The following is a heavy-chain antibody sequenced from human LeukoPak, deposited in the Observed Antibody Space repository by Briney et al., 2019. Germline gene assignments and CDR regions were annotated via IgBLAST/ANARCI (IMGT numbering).Heavy chain of an antibody. Sequence: HPGRSLRLSCAASGFTFSSYAMHWVRQAPGKGLEWVAVISYDGSNRYYADSVKGRFTISRDNSKNTLYLQMNSLRAEDTAVYYCARSQKGWLLRGAVDYWGQGTLVTVSS. D-gene: IGHD3-22*01. V-gene: IGHV3-30*04. J-gene: IGHJ4*02. CDR1: GFTFSSYA. CDR2: ISYDGSNR. CDR3: ARSQKGWLLRGAVDY.